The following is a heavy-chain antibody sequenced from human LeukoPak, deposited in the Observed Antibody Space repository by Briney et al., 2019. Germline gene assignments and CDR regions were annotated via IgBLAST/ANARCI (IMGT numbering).Heavy chain of an antibody. D-gene: IGHD5-18*01. CDR2: IIPIFGTA. CDR1: GGTFSSYA. J-gene: IGHJ4*02. CDR3: ARDLQWQLGYRY. V-gene: IGHV1-69*13. Sequence: SVKVFCKASGGTFSSYAISWVRQAPGQGLEWMGGIIPIFGTANYAQKFQGRVTITADESTSTAYMELSSLRSEDTAVYYCARDLQWQLGYRYWGQGTLVTVSS.